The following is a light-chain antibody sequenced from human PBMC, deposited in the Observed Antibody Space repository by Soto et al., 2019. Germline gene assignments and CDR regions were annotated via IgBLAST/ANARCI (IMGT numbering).Light chain of an antibody. CDR1: SSDVGGYNY. CDR3: SSYTSSSSPYV. Sequence: QSALTQASSVNGSAGQLITISCTGTSSDVGGYNYVSWYQQHPGKAPKLMIDDVSNRPSGISNRFSGSKSGNTASLTISGLHAEDEADYYCSSYTSSSSPYVFGTGTKVTVL. V-gene: IGLV2-14*03. J-gene: IGLJ1*01. CDR2: DVS.